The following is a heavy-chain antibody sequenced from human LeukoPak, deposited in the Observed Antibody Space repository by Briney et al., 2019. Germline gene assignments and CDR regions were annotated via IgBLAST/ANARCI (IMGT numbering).Heavy chain of an antibody. CDR2: ISGSGGVT. Sequence: GGSLRLSCAASGFTFSTYAMSWVRQAPGKGLEWVSTISGSGGVTYYPDSVRGRFTISRDNSKDTLHLQMDSLRVEDTAVYYCARWPEGATPKFHYWGQGTLVTVSS. CDR1: GFTFSTYA. V-gene: IGHV3-23*01. D-gene: IGHD1-26*01. J-gene: IGHJ4*02. CDR3: ARWPEGATPKFHY.